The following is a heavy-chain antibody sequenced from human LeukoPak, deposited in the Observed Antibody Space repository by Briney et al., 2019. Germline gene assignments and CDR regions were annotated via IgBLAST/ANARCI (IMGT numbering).Heavy chain of an antibody. CDR2: IYYSGST. D-gene: IGHD6-13*01. V-gene: IGHV4-59*01. Sequence: SETLSLTCSVPSGSINYYYWNWIRQPPGKGLEWIGCIYYSGSTNYNPSPESRVTISVDTAKNQFSLKLSSVTAADTAMYYCARGGKYSSSWFDSWGQGTLVTVSS. CDR1: SGSINYYY. CDR3: ARGGKYSSSWFDS. J-gene: IGHJ5*01.